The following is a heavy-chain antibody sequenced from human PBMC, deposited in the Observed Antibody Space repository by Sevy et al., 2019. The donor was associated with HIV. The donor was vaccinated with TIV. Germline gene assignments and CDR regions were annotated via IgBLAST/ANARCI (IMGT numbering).Heavy chain of an antibody. D-gene: IGHD3-9*01. CDR1: GFSLTTSGVG. Sequence: SGPTLVNPTQTLTLTCTFSGFSLTTSGVGVGWIRQPPGKALEWLALIYWDDDKRYSPSLKSRLTITKDTSKNQLVLTMTNMDPVDTATYYCAHRPDNYDILTGYFPNWFDPWGQGTLVTVSS. V-gene: IGHV2-5*02. J-gene: IGHJ5*02. CDR2: IYWDDDK. CDR3: AHRPDNYDILTGYFPNWFDP.